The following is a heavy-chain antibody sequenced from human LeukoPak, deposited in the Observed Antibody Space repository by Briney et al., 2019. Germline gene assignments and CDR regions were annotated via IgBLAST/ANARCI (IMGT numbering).Heavy chain of an antibody. J-gene: IGHJ3*02. D-gene: IGHD3-10*01. V-gene: IGHV5-51*01. CDR1: GYTFTNYW. CDR2: IYPGDSDT. CDR3: ARPLWTTPSAFDI. Sequence: GESLKISCKGSGYTFTNYWIGWVRQMPGKGLEWMGIIYPGDSDTRYSPSFQGQVTISADKSISTAYLQWSSLKASDTAMYYCARPLWTTPSAFDIWGQGTMVTVSS.